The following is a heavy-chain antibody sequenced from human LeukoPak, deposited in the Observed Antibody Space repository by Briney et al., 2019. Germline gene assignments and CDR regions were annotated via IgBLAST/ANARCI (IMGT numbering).Heavy chain of an antibody. CDR2: IYPGDSDT. J-gene: IGHJ6*02. Sequence: GESLKISCKGSGYSFTSHWIGWVRQMPGKGLEWMGIIYPGDSDTRYSPSFQGQVTISADKSISTAYLQWSSLKASDTAMYYCARHGSYYDILTGYYIPAYYYYGMDVWGQGTTVTVSS. CDR1: GYSFTSHW. D-gene: IGHD3-9*01. CDR3: ARHGSYYDILTGYYIPAYYYYGMDV. V-gene: IGHV5-51*01.